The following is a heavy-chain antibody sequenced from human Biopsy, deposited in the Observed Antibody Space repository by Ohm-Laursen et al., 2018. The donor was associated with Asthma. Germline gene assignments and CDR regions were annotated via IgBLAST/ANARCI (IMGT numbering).Heavy chain of an antibody. V-gene: IGHV3-9*01. D-gene: IGHD3-10*01. CDR3: ARDMGAGPNLPPSGSGSSHLYGFDF. J-gene: IGHJ6*02. CDR1: GFSFDDYA. CDR2: ISWNSGTI. Sequence: SLRLSCAASGFSFDDYAMFWVRQAPGKGLEWVSGISWNSGTIGYEDSVKGRITTSRDNAKNSLYLQKNSLGPEDTAVYYCARDMGAGPNLPPSGSGSSHLYGFDFWGQGTTVTVSS.